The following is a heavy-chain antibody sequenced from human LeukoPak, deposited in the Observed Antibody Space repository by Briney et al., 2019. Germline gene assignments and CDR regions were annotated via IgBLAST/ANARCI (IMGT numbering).Heavy chain of an antibody. CDR3: ARALRTGQGDYVPVL. CDR1: EYKFTNYW. CDR2: IYPGDSET. V-gene: IGHV5-51*01. Sequence: HGESLKISCKASEYKFTNYWIGWVRQMPGKGLEWMTIIYPGDSETRYSPSFQGQVTISADKSIGTMYLQWSSLKASDTAMYYCARALRTGQGDYVPVLWGQGTLVIVSS. D-gene: IGHD4-17*01. J-gene: IGHJ4*02.